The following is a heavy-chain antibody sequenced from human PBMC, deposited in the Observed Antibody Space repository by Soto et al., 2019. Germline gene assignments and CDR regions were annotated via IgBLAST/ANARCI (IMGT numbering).Heavy chain of an antibody. V-gene: IGHV1-46*01. CDR3: VTTYSYYFDY. D-gene: IGHD2-15*01. CDR1: GYTFTSHY. Sequence: ASVKVSCKASGYTFTSHYIYWMLQAPGQGPEWMGLIHPRGGDTRYAQKFQGRVTMTRDTSTSTAYMELSGLNSDDTAVYYCVTTYSYYFDYWGQGTLVTVSS. J-gene: IGHJ4*01. CDR2: IHPRGGDT.